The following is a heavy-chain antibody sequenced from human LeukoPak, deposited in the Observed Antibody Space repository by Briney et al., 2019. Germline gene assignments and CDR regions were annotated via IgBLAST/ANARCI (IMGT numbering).Heavy chain of an antibody. J-gene: IGHJ4*02. CDR3: ARDLEWELLVWDY. V-gene: IGHV1-18*01. D-gene: IGHD1-26*01. CDR1: TFXXXG. CDR2: ISAYNGNT. Sequence: TFXXXGISWVXXXPGQGLEWMGWISAYNGNTNYAQKLQGRVTMTTDTSTSTAYMELRSLRSDDTAVYYCARDLEWELLVWDYWGQGTLVTVSS.